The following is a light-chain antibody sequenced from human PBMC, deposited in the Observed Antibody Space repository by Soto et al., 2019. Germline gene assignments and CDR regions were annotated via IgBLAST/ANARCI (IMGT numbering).Light chain of an antibody. J-gene: IGKJ5*01. CDR2: GAS. CDR3: QQRGSWPPT. CDR1: QSVSSY. V-gene: IGKV3-11*01. Sequence: EIVLSQSPATLSLSPGERATLSCRASQSVSSYLAWYQQKPGQAPRLLIYGASSRATGIPDRFSGSGSGTDFTLTISSLEPEDFGVYYCQQRGSWPPTFGQGTRLEIK.